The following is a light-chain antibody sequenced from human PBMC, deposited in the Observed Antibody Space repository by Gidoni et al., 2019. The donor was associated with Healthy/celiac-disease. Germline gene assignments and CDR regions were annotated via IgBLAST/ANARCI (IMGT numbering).Light chain of an antibody. V-gene: IGKV3-15*01. J-gene: IGKJ1*01. CDR3: QQYSNWPPWT. Sequence: EIVMTQSPATLPVSPGERATLSCRASQRVSSNLAWYQQTPGQAPRLLIYGATTRATGTPARFNGSGSGTEFTLTISSLQSEDFAVYYCQQYSNWPPWTFGQGTKVEIK. CDR2: GAT. CDR1: QRVSSN.